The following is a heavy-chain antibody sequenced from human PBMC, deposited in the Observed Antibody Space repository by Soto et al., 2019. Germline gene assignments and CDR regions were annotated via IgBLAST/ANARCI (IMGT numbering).Heavy chain of an antibody. CDR2: IYYSGST. CDR3: ARSYYYDSSGYPAPTNYHYYCGTDV. V-gene: IGHV4-59*01. CDR1: GGSISSYY. J-gene: IGHJ6*02. D-gene: IGHD3-22*01. Sequence: SETLSLTCTVSGGSISSYYWSWIRQPPGKGLEWIGYIYYSGSTNYNPSLKSRVTISVDTSKNQFSLKLSSVTAADTAVYYCARSYYYDSSGYPAPTNYHYYCGTDVWGQAITVTVSS.